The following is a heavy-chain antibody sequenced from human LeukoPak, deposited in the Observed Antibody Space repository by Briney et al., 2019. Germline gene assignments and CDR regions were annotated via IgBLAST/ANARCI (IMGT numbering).Heavy chain of an antibody. Sequence: PGGSLRLSCAASGFTFSSYAMHWVRQAPGKGLEWVAVISYDGSNKYYADSVKGRFTISRDNSKNTLYLQMNSLRAEDTAVYYCARRGGGSWHFDYWGQGTLVTVSS. CDR3: ARRGGGSWHFDY. CDR1: GFTFSSYA. J-gene: IGHJ4*02. D-gene: IGHD2-15*01. CDR2: ISYDGSNK. V-gene: IGHV3-30*04.